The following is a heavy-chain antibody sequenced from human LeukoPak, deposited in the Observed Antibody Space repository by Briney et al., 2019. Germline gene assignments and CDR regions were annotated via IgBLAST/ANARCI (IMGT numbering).Heavy chain of an antibody. D-gene: IGHD2-15*01. CDR2: INHSGST. Sequence: SETLSLTCAVYGGSFSGYYWSWIRQPPGKGLEWIGEINHSGSTNYNPSLKSRVTISVDTSKNQFSLKLSSVTAADTAVYYCARVGGGSCYWGQGTLVTVSS. J-gene: IGHJ4*02. CDR1: GGSFSGYY. V-gene: IGHV4-34*01. CDR3: ARVGGGSCY.